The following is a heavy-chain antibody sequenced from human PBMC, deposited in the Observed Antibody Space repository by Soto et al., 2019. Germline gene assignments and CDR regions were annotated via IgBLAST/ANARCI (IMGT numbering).Heavy chain of an antibody. CDR3: ARREIQGPNDY. D-gene: IGHD1-26*01. CDR2: VYYSGTT. CDR1: GYSISSSNW. V-gene: IGHV4-28*01. J-gene: IGHJ4*02. Sequence: QVQLQESGPGLVKPSDTLSLTCAVSGYSISSSNWWGWIRQPPGKGLEWIGYVYYSGTTYYNPSLKSRVTRSVDTSKNQFSLKLTSVTAVDTAVYYCARREIQGPNDYWGQGTLVTVSS.